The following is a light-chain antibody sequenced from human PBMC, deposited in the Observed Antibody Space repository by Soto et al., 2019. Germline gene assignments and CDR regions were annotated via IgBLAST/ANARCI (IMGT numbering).Light chain of an antibody. Sequence: EIVLTQSPATLSLSPGERATLSCRASRSISSFLAWYQQKPGQAPRLLIYGASTRATGIPARFSGSGSGTDFTLTISRLEPEDFAVYYCQQYGSSGTFGQGTKVDIK. CDR3: QQYGSSGT. V-gene: IGKV3-20*01. CDR2: GAS. J-gene: IGKJ1*01. CDR1: RSISSF.